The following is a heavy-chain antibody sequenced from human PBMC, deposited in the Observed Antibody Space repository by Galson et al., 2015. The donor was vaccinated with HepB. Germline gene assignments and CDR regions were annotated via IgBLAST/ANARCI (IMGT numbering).Heavy chain of an antibody. CDR2: ISSNGGST. V-gene: IGHV3-64D*06. CDR1: GFTFSSYA. Sequence: SLRLSCAASGFTFSSYAMHWVRQAPGKGLEYVSAISSNGGSTYYADSVKGRFTISRDNSKNTLYLQMSSLRAEDTAVYYCARSTVTTSYFDYWGQGTLVTVSS. J-gene: IGHJ4*02. D-gene: IGHD4-17*01. CDR3: ARSTVTTSYFDY.